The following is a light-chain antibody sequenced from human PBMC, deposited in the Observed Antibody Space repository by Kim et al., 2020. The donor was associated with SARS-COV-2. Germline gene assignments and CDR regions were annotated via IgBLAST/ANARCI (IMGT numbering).Light chain of an antibody. CDR3: QQSNNFPIT. CDR1: QGIASW. Sequence: DVQMTQSPSSVSASIGDRVTITCRASQGIASWLAWYQQKPGKAPKLLIYAASGLQSGVPSRSSGSGSGREFTLTISSLQPEDVATYFCQQSNNFPITFGQGTRLEIK. CDR2: AAS. V-gene: IGKV1-12*01. J-gene: IGKJ5*01.